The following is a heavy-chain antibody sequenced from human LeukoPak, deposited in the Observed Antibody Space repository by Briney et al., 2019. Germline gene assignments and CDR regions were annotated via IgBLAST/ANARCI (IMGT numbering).Heavy chain of an antibody. CDR2: ISPDGTSK. J-gene: IGHJ5*02. CDR3: ARDPLSPEP. CDR1: KFIFIDSP. V-gene: IGHV3-30-3*01. Sequence: GRSLRLSCFASKFIFIDSPMHWVRQPPGKGLQWVAVISPDGTSKYYADSVKGRFTISRDNSKDTLFLQMESLRIEDTAVYYCARDPLSPEPWGQGTLVTVSS.